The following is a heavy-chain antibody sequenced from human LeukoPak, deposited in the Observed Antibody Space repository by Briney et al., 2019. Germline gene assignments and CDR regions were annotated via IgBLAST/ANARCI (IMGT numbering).Heavy chain of an antibody. J-gene: IGHJ5*02. Sequence: GSLRLSCAASGFTFSSYSMNWVRQAPGKGLAWVSYISSSSSTIYYADSVKGRFTISRDNAKNSLYLQMNSLRAEDTAVYYCARDPFPGWELPGWFDPWGQGTLVTVSS. D-gene: IGHD1-26*01. CDR1: GFTFSSYS. CDR3: ARDPFPGWELPGWFDP. CDR2: ISSSSSTI. V-gene: IGHV3-48*01.